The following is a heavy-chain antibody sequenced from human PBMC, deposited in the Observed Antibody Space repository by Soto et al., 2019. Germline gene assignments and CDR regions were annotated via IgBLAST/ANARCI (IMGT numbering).Heavy chain of an antibody. CDR3: AAPWIDNWFDP. CDR2: IKEDVSEK. CDR1: GFTFSSYW. J-gene: IGHJ5*02. V-gene: IGHV3-7*02. D-gene: IGHD5-12*01. Sequence: EVQLVESGGGLVQPGGSLRLSCAASGFTFSSYWMSWVRQAPGKGLEWVANIKEDVSEKYYVDSVKGRFTISRDNAKNSLYLQMNSLRAEDTAVYYCAAPWIDNWFDPWGQGTLVTVS.